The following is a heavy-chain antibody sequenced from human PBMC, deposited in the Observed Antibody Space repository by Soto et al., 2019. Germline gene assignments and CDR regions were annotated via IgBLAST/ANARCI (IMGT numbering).Heavy chain of an antibody. Sequence: SDTLSLTCTVSGGSISRGGYYWSWIRQHPGKGLEWSVYIYYSGSTYYNPSLKSRVTLTVDTSKNQFPLELISFTDAGPAVYYCARGPGTKAKIDYWGQGTLVTVSS. D-gene: IGHD2-8*01. V-gene: IGHV4-31*03. CDR3: ARGPGTKAKIDY. CDR1: GGSISRGGYY. J-gene: IGHJ4*02. CDR2: IYYSGST.